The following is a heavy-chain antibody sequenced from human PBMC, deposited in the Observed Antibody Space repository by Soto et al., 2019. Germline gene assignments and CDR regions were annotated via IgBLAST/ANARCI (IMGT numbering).Heavy chain of an antibody. CDR3: AKEGSPNVDTAMGLHDAFDI. V-gene: IGHV3-23*01. CDR1: GFTFSSYA. D-gene: IGHD5-18*01. Sequence: PGGSLRLSCAASGFTFSSYAMSWVRQAPGKGLEWVSAISGSGGSTYYADSVKGRFTISRDNSKNTLYLQMNSLRAEDTAVYYCAKEGSPNVDTAMGLHDAFDIWGQGTMVTVSS. J-gene: IGHJ3*02. CDR2: ISGSGGST.